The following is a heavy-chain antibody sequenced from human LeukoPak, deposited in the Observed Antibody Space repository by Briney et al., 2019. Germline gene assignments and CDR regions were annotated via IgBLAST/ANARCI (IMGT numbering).Heavy chain of an antibody. D-gene: IGHD5-24*01. CDR1: GFTFVDYA. Sequence: GGSLRLSGAAFGFTFVDYAMHGVRQAPGKGLEWVSGISWNSGSIGYADSVKGRFTISRDNAKNSLYLQMNSLRAEDTALYYCAKGGDGYNYLAYWGQGTLVTVSS. J-gene: IGHJ4*02. V-gene: IGHV3-9*01. CDR3: AKGGDGYNYLAY. CDR2: ISWNSGSI.